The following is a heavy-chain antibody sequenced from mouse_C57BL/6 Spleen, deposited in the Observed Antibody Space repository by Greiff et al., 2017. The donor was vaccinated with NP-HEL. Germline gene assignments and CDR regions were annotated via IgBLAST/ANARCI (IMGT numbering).Heavy chain of an antibody. D-gene: IGHD1-2*01. CDR2: INPSTGGT. Sequence: VQLQQSGPELVKPGASVKISCKASGYSFTGYYMNWVKQSPEKSLEWIGEINPSTGGTTYNQKFKAKATLTVDKSSSTAYMQLKSLTSEDSAVFYCASQAVLRRRGYFDVWGTGTTVTVSS. J-gene: IGHJ1*03. CDR1: GYSFTGYY. CDR3: ASQAVLRRRGYFDV. V-gene: IGHV1-42*01.